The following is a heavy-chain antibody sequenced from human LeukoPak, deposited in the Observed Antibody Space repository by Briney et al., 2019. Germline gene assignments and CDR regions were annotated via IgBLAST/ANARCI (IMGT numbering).Heavy chain of an antibody. J-gene: IGHJ4*02. Sequence: GESLQISCQGSGYRFTSYWIGWVRQIPGKGLEWMAIIFPADSDIRYSPSFQGQVTISADKSISTAYLQWSSLKASDTAMYYCARSLTAAAGDYWGQGTLVTVSS. V-gene: IGHV5-51*01. CDR1: GYRFTSYW. CDR3: ARSLTAAAGDY. CDR2: IFPADSDI. D-gene: IGHD6-25*01.